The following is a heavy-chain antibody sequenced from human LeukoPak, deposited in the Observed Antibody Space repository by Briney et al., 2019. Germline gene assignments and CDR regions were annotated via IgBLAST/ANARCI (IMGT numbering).Heavy chain of an antibody. D-gene: IGHD6-6*01. J-gene: IGHJ6*03. CDR2: INPSGGST. Sequence: GASVKVSCKASGYTFTSYYMHWVRQAPGQGLEWMGIINPSGGSTSYAQKFQGRVTMTRNTSISTAYMELSSLRSEDTAVYYCARQYSSWYYYYYYMDVWGKGTTVTVSS. CDR1: GYTFTSYY. CDR3: ARQYSSWYYYYYYMDV. V-gene: IGHV1-46*01.